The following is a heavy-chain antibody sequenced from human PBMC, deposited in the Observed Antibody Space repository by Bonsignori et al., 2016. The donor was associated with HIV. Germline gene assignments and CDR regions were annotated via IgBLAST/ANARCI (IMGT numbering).Heavy chain of an antibody. CDR3: FSWDY. V-gene: IGHV3-23*04. CDR2: ITTSGTST. CDR1: GFTFSSYA. Sequence: EEHLVESGGGLVQPEGSLRLSCAASGFTFSSYAMSWVRQAPGKGLEWVSTITTSGTSTYYADSVRGRFTISRDNSKNTLYLQMNSLRAEDTAVYYCFSWDYWGQGTLVTVSS. J-gene: IGHJ4*02.